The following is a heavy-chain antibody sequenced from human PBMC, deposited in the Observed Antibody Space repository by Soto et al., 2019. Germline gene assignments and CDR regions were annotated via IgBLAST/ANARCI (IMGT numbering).Heavy chain of an antibody. CDR1: GYTSTSYA. D-gene: IGHD4-17*01. CDR3: ARAEGTTSDFDY. Sequence: QVQLVQSGAEVKRPGASVKVSCKASGYTSTSYAFSWVRQAPGQGLEWMGWISNYNGNTNYAQKLQGRVTMTTDTSTSTAYMELRSLRSDDTAVYFCARAEGTTSDFDYWGQGTLVTVSS. V-gene: IGHV1-18*04. J-gene: IGHJ4*02. CDR2: ISNYNGNT.